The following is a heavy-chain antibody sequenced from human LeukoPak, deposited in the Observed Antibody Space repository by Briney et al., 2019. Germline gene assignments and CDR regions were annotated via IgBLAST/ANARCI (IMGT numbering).Heavy chain of an antibody. D-gene: IGHD3-10*01. Sequence: SSETLSLTCTVSGGSISSYYWSWIRQPPGTGLEWIGYIYYSGSTNYNPSLKSRVTISVDTSKNQFSLKLSSVTAADTAVYYCARAFSSAHGHDAFDIWGQGTMVTVSS. V-gene: IGHV4-59*01. CDR1: GGSISSYY. CDR3: ARAFSSAHGHDAFDI. J-gene: IGHJ3*02. CDR2: IYYSGST.